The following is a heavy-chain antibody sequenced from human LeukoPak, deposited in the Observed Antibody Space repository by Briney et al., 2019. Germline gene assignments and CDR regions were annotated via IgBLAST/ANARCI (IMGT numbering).Heavy chain of an antibody. CDR2: VLHSGNT. D-gene: IGHD4-23*01. V-gene: IGHV4-38-2*01. CDR1: DYSITGGYY. J-gene: IGHJ4*02. Sequence: AETLSLTCAVSDYSITGGYYWGWIRQSPGKGLEWVGIVLHSGNTYYNPSLKSRVTISIDMSKKQFSLELSSVTAADTAVSYCARLPPSDYGGNFDYWGQGILVTVSS. CDR3: ARLPPSDYGGNFDY.